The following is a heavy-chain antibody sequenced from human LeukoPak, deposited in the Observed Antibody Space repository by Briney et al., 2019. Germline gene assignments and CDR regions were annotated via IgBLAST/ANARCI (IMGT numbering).Heavy chain of an antibody. CDR2: INPNSGGT. V-gene: IGHV1-2*02. D-gene: IGHD1-1*01. Sequence: GASVKVSCTASGYTFTVYYMHWVRQAPGQGLEWMGWINPNSGGTNYAQKFQGRVTMTRDTSISTAYMELSRLRSDDTAVYYCARKLITAWFDPWGQGTLVTVSS. J-gene: IGHJ5*02. CDR1: GYTFTVYY. CDR3: ARKLITAWFDP.